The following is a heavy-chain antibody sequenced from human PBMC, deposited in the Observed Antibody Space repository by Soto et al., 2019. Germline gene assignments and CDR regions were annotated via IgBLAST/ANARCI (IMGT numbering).Heavy chain of an antibody. D-gene: IGHD2-21*02. Sequence: ASVKVSCKASGYSFTNYYMHWVRQAPGQGLEWMGTINAGGGYTTYAQRFQGRVTMTRDTSTSTVSMELSSLRYEDTALYYCTRGWGIVVVTALFELCGQGTLDSVSS. CDR2: INAGGGYT. J-gene: IGHJ5*02. CDR3: TRGWGIVVVTALFEL. CDR1: GYSFTNYY. V-gene: IGHV1-46*03.